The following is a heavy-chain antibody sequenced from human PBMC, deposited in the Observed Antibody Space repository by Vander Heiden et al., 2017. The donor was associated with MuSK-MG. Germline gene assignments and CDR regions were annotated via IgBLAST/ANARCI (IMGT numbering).Heavy chain of an antibody. J-gene: IGHJ4*02. CDR2: IRSSSSYI. CDR1: GFTFSSYS. D-gene: IGHD6-13*01. CDR3: AIDSAAVNGGY. V-gene: IGHV3-21*03. Sequence: EVQLVESGGGLVKPGGSLRLSCEASGFTFSSYSMNWVRQAPGKGLEWVSSIRSSSSYIYDADSVKGRFTISRDNAKNLLYMHMNRMRAEDTAVYYCAIDSAAVNGGYWVEGTLGAVYS.